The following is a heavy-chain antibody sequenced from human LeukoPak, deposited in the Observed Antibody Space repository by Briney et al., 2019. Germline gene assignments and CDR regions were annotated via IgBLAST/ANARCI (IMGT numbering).Heavy chain of an antibody. Sequence: SETLSLTCTVSGGTISSSSYYWGWIRQPPGKGLEWIGTIYYTGSTYYNPSLNSRVTISVDTSKNQFSLKVRSVTAADTAVYFCARLTGDPAFDIWGQGTMVIVSS. CDR3: ARLTGDPAFDI. D-gene: IGHD7-27*01. CDR2: IYYTGST. V-gene: IGHV4-39*01. J-gene: IGHJ3*02. CDR1: GGTISSSSYY.